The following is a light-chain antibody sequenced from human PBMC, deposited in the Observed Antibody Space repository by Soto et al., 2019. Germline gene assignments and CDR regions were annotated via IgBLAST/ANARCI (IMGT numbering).Light chain of an antibody. J-gene: IGKJ3*01. V-gene: IGKV1-39*01. CDR2: GAS. CDR1: QTISNY. CDR3: QQSYSFPFT. Sequence: DIQMTQSPSSLSASIGDRVTVTCRASQTISNYLNWYQQKPGKAPNLLVYGASSLQTGVPSRFSDSGSGTDFTLTINSLEPEDYATYYCQQSYSFPFTFGPGTKVDVK.